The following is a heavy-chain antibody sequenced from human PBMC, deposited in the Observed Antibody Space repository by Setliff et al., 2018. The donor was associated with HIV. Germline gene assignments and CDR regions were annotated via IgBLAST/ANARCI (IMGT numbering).Heavy chain of an antibody. CDR3: ARAYPWGYVDYYYMDV. J-gene: IGHJ6*03. V-gene: IGHV1-3*01. Sequence: ASVKVSCKASGYTFTNYAIHWVRQAPGQRLEWMGWINPGNGNTKYSQKFQGRVTITRDTSATTAYMELSSLRSDDTAVYYCARAYPWGYVDYYYMDVWGKGTTVTVSS. CDR2: INPGNGNT. D-gene: IGHD3-16*01. CDR1: GYTFTNYA.